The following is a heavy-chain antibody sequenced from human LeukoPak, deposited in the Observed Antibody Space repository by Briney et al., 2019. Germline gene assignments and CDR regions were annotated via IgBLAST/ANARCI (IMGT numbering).Heavy chain of an antibody. D-gene: IGHD3-10*01. V-gene: IGHV1-58*02. CDR1: GFTFTSSA. CDR2: IVVGSGNT. CDR3: AAVARYYGDAFDI. J-gene: IGHJ3*02. Sequence: VASVKVSCKASGFTFTSSAMQWVRQARGQRLEWIGWIVVGSGNTNYAQKFQERVTITRDMSTSTAYMELSSLRSEDTAVYYCAAVARYYGDAFDIWGQGTMVTVSS.